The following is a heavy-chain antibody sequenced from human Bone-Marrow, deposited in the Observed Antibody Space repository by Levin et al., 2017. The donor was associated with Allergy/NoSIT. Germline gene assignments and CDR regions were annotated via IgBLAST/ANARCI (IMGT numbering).Heavy chain of an antibody. V-gene: IGHV3-23*01. CDR1: GLTFSTSFSTYA. J-gene: IGHJ5*02. CDR3: AKGLGPAISGTNGVGNWFDP. Sequence: QAGGSLRLSCAASGLTFSTSFSTYAMSWVRQAPGKGLEWVSSISGNVDGTYYADSVKGRFTMSRDNSRNTLYLQMNSLRAEDTALYYCAKGLGPAISGTNGVGNWFDPWGQGTLVTVSS. CDR2: ISGNVDGT. D-gene: IGHD1-7*01.